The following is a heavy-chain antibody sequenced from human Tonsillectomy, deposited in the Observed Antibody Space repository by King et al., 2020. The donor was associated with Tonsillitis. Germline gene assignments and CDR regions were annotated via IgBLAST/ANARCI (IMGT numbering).Heavy chain of an antibody. V-gene: IGHV3-53*01. D-gene: IGHD6-6*01. CDR2: IYSGGGT. Sequence: VQLVESGGGLIQPGGSLRLSCAASGFTVSSNYMSWVRQAPGKGLEWVSIIYSGGGTNYADSVKGRFTISRDNSKNTLYLQMNSLRAEDTAVYYCARDNSSSRGYGMDVWGQGTTVTVSS. CDR3: ARDNSSSRGYGMDV. J-gene: IGHJ6*02. CDR1: GFTVSSNY.